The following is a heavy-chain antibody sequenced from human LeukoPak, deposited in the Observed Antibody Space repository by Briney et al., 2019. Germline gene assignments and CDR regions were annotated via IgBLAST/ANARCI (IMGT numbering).Heavy chain of an antibody. CDR3: ARSITTWDGDYGY. CDR2: IYYSGST. J-gene: IGHJ4*02. D-gene: IGHD4-17*01. Sequence: SETLSLTCTVSGGSISSSSYYWGWIRQPPGKGLEWIGSIYYSGSTYYNPSLKSRVTISVDTSKNQFSLKLSSVTAADTAVYYCARSITTWDGDYGYWGQGTLVTVSS. V-gene: IGHV4-39*01. CDR1: GGSISSSSYY.